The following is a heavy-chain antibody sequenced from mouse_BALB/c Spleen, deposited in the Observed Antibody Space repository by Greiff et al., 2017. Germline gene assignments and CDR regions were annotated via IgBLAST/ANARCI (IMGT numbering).Heavy chain of an antibody. CDR1: GFNIKDTY. Sequence: VQLQQSGAELVKPGASVKLSCTASGFNIKDTYMHWVKQRPEQGLEWIGRIDPANGNTKYDPKFQGKATITADTSSNTAYLQLSSPTSEDTAVYYCAREGDFITTVVDDYWGQGTTLTVSS. V-gene: IGHV14-3*02. J-gene: IGHJ2*01. D-gene: IGHD1-1*01. CDR2: IDPANGNT. CDR3: AREGDFITTVVDDY.